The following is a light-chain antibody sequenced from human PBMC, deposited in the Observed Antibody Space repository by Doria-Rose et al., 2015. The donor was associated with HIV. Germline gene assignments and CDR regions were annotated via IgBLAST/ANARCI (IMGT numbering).Light chain of an antibody. J-gene: IGKJ5*01. CDR3: RQYGTSRGT. Sequence: TQSPGTLSLSPGEGATLSCRASQRVESSYLAWYQQKPGQAPRLLIYDASTRATGIPDRFSGSGSGTDFTLTISRLEPEDVAVYYCRQYGTSRGTFGQGTRLEIK. CDR2: DAS. V-gene: IGKV3-20*01. CDR1: QRVESSY.